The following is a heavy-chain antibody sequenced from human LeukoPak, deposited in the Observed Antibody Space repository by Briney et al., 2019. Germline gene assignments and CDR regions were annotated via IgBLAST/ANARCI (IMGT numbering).Heavy chain of an antibody. D-gene: IGHD1-1*01. Sequence: SETLSLTCAVSGSSITSNYFWAWFRQPPGKGLEWIATIYHSWGIYFNPSLKSRVSISLDASNNQFFLKLASVTAADTAIYYCARNVTAGFFDYWGQGILITISS. V-gene: IGHV4-38-2*01. CDR3: ARNVTAGFFDY. J-gene: IGHJ4*02. CDR2: IYHSWGI. CDR1: GSSITSNYF.